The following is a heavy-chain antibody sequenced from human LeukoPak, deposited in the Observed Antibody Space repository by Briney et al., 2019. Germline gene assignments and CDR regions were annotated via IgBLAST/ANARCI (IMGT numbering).Heavy chain of an antibody. J-gene: IGHJ6*03. Sequence: GGSLRLSCAASGFTFSSYAMSWVSQAPGKGLEWVSAISGSGGSTYYADSVKGRFTISRDNSKNTLYLQMNSLRAEDTAVYYCAKDYDFPWYYYYMDVWGKGTTVTVSS. CDR2: ISGSGGST. D-gene: IGHD3-3*01. CDR1: GFTFSSYA. V-gene: IGHV3-23*01. CDR3: AKDYDFPWYYYYMDV.